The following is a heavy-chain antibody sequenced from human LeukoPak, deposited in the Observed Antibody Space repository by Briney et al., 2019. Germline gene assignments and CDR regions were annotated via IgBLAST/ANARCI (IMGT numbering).Heavy chain of an antibody. J-gene: IGHJ4*02. CDR2: VYYDGTS. V-gene: IGHV4-39*01. CDR3: VRHISTNTGYFDS. CDR1: GGSINSHSYY. Sequence: SETLSLTCTVSGGSINSHSYYWGWIRQPPGKGLEWIGSVYYDGTSYSNPSLKSRVAVFVDASRDQFSLDLSFVTAADTALYYCVRHISTNTGYFDSCGQGTLVSVSS. D-gene: IGHD5-24*01.